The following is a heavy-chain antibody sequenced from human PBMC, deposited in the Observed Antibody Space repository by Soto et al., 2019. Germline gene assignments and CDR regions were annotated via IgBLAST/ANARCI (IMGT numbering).Heavy chain of an antibody. V-gene: IGHV4-31*03. CDR2: IYYSGST. D-gene: IGHD3-22*01. Sequence: SETLSLTCTVSGGSISSGGYYWSWIRQHPGKGLEWIGHIYYSGSTYYNPSLKSRVTISVDTSKNQFSLKLSSVTAADTATFYCAHMRVTMIVGAGHFHHWGQGTLVPVSS. CDR3: AHMRVTMIVGAGHFHH. CDR1: GGSISSGGYY. J-gene: IGHJ1*01.